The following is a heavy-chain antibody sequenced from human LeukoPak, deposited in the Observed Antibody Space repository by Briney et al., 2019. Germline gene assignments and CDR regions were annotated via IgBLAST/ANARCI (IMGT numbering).Heavy chain of an antibody. V-gene: IGHV4-4*02. Sequence: PSETLSLTCAVSGGSISSSNWWSWVRQSPGQGLEWIGEIFQSGSTNYNPSLKSRVTISVDKSKNQFSLKLSSVIAADTAVYYCARDTGYYFDWGQGTLVTVSS. CDR3: ARDTGYYFD. CDR2: IFQSGST. J-gene: IGHJ4*02. D-gene: IGHD3-22*01. CDR1: GGSISSSNW.